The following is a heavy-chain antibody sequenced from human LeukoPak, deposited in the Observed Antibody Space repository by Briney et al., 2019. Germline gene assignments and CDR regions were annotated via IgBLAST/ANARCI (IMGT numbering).Heavy chain of an antibody. CDR2: LSASGVGT. CDR3: AKDRTGYSGYGYYYYYMDA. D-gene: IGHD5-12*01. CDR1: GFAFSNYA. V-gene: IGHV3-23*01. Sequence: PGGSLRLSCAASGFAFSNYAVAWVPQAPGKGLEWVSGLSASGVGTYYADSVKGRFTISRDNSKNTLYLQMDSLRAEDTALYYCAKDRTGYSGYGYYYYYMDAWGKGTTVTVSS. J-gene: IGHJ6*03.